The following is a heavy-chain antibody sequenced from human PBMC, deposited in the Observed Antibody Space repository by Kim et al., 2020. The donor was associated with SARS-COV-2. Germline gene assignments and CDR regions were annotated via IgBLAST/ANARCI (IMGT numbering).Heavy chain of an antibody. J-gene: IGHJ4*02. D-gene: IGHD6-19*01. V-gene: IGHV3-11*04. Sequence: DSVKGRFTISRDNAKSALYLQINSLRGEDTAVYYCARYDGVAGQQRGVDYWGQGTLVTVSS. CDR3: ARYDGVAGQQRGVDY.